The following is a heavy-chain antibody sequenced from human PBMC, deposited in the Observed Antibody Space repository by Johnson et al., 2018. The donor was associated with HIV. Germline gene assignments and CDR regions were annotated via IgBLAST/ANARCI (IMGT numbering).Heavy chain of an antibody. CDR2: ISYDGSDK. Sequence: QVQLVESGGGVVQPGRSLRLSCAASGFTFDDYAMNWVRQAPGKGLEWVAFISYDGSDKDNADSVRGRFTISRDTSRNTLYLQMNSLRAEDMAVYYCAKDSTYYDSGGAFDIWGQGTMVTVSS. V-gene: IGHV3-30*04. J-gene: IGHJ3*02. CDR1: GFTFDDYA. CDR3: AKDSTYYDSGGAFDI. D-gene: IGHD3-3*01.